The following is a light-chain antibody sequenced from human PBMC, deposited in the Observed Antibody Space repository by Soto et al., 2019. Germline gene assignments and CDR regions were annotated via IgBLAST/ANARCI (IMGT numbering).Light chain of an antibody. Sequence: QSVLTQSPSASASLGASVKLTCTLSSGHINYAIAWHQQQPEKGPRYLMKLNSDGSHIKGDGIPDRFSGSSSGAERYLTISSLQSEDEADYYCQTWDTGIVVFGGGTKLTVL. CDR1: SGHINYA. J-gene: IGLJ2*01. CDR2: LNSDGSH. CDR3: QTWDTGIVV. V-gene: IGLV4-69*01.